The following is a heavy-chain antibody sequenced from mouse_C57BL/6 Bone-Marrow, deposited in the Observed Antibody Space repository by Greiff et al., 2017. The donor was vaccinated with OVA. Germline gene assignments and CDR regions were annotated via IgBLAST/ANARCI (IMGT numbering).Heavy chain of an antibody. D-gene: IGHD1-1*01. J-gene: IGHJ4*01. CDR3: ARAYYYCSSYPYYYAMDY. CDR2: IYPGDGDT. Sequence: VQLQQSGPELVKPGASVKISCKASGYAFSSSWMNWVKQRSGKGLEWIGRIYPGDGDTNYNGKFKGKATLTADKSSSTAYMQLSSLTSEDSAVYFCARAYYYCSSYPYYYAMDYWGQGTSVTVSS. CDR1: GYAFSSSW. V-gene: IGHV1-82*01.